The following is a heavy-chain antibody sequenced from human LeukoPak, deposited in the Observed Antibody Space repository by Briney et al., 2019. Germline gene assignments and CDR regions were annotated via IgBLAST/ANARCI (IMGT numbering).Heavy chain of an antibody. D-gene: IGHD6-19*01. CDR3: ARGRGPRAVADRALES. CDR1: GGSFSGYD. J-gene: IGHJ4*02. Sequence: SETLSLTCAVYGGSFSGYDWNWVRQPPGKGLEWIGEINHSGSANYNPSLKSRVTISVDTSKKQFSLRLSSVTAADTAMYYCARGRGPRAVADRALESWGQGTLVTVSS. V-gene: IGHV4-34*01. CDR2: INHSGSA.